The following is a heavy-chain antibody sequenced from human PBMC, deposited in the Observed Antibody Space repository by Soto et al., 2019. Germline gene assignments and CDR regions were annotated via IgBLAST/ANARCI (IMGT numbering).Heavy chain of an antibody. J-gene: IGHJ4*02. Sequence: QVQLQQSGPGLVKPSQTLSVTCGISGDSVSSNNAAWNWIRQSPSRGLEWLGRTFYRSGWTSDYAPSVKSRFTINPDTSKTPFSLQLKSVTADDTAVYYCASENTMIRGVINPLDYWGQGTLVTVSS. CDR2: TFYRSGWTS. CDR3: ASENTMIRGVINPLDY. CDR1: GDSVSSNNAA. D-gene: IGHD3-10*01. V-gene: IGHV6-1*01.